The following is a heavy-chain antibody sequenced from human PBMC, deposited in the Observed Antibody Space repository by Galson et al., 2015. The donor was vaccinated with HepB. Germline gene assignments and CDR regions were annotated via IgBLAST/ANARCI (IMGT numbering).Heavy chain of an antibody. V-gene: IGHV3-9*01. CDR2: ISYNRDFI. D-gene: IGHD5-18*01. J-gene: IGHJ4*02. CDR3: AKDRGAIVDTGIVEE. CDR1: GFTFGDYA. Sequence: SLRLSCAASGFTFGDYAMHWVRQAPGKGLEWVSGISYNRDFIGYADSVKGRFTISRDNAKNSLYLQLNSLRVEDTALYYCAKDRGAIVDTGIVEEWGQGTPVTVSS.